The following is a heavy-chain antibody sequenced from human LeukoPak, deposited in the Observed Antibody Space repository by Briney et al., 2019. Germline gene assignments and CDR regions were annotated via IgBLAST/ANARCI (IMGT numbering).Heavy chain of an antibody. D-gene: IGHD2-15*01. CDR2: ISGSGGST. V-gene: IGHV3-23*01. CDR1: GFTFSSYA. J-gene: IGHJ4*02. Sequence: PGGSLRLSCAASGFTFSSYAMRWVRQAPGKGLEWVSAISGSGGSTYYADSVRGRFTISRDNSKNTLYLQMNSLRAEDTAVYYCAKDPGYCSGGSCYTPFDYWGQGTLVTVSS. CDR3: AKDPGYCSGGSCYTPFDY.